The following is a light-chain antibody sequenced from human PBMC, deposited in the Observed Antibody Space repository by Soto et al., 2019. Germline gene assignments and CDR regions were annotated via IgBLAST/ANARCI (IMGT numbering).Light chain of an antibody. J-gene: IGKJ1*01. V-gene: IGKV3D-20*01. Sequence: EIVLTQSPGTLSLSPGERATLSCRASQSVSSYLAWYQQKPGLAPRLLIYDASSRATGIPDRFSGSGSGTDFTLTISRLEPEDFAVYYCQQYGSSPTFGQGTKVDIK. CDR1: QSVSSY. CDR3: QQYGSSPT. CDR2: DAS.